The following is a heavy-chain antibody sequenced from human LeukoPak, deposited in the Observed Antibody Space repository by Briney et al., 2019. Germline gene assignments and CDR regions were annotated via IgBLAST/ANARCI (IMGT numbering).Heavy chain of an antibody. D-gene: IGHD1-20*01. CDR2: ISGSGGST. CDR3: AKEGGDTWTNFYFHY. V-gene: IGHV3-23*01. Sequence: GGSLRLSCAASGFTFSTYTMSWVRQAPGKGLEWVLTISGSGGSTYYADSVKGRFSISRDNSKSTLYLQMNNLRAEDTAMYYCAKEGGDTWTNFYFHYWGQGTLVTVSS. CDR1: GFTFSTYT. J-gene: IGHJ4*02.